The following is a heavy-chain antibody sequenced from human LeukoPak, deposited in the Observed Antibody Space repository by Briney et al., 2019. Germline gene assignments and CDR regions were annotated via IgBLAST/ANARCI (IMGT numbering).Heavy chain of an antibody. V-gene: IGHV4-34*01. CDR2: INHSGST. J-gene: IGHJ4*02. Sequence: SETLSLTCAVYGGSYSGYYWSWIRQPPGKGLEWIGEINHSGSTNYNPSLKSRVTISVDTSKNQFSLKLSSVTAADTAVYYCARGSQSLGYCSGGSCRAKIFDYWGQGTLVTVSS. D-gene: IGHD2-15*01. CDR1: GGSYSGYY. CDR3: ARGSQSLGYCSGGSCRAKIFDY.